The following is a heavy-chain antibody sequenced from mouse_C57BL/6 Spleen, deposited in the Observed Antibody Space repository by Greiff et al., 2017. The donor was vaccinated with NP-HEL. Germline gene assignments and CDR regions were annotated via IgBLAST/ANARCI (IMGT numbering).Heavy chain of an antibody. V-gene: IGHV1-55*01. CDR3: ARWGSSTYAMDY. J-gene: IGHJ4*01. D-gene: IGHD1-1*01. CDR1: GYTFTSYW. CDR2: IYPGSGST. Sequence: QVQLQQSGAELVKPGASVKMSCKASGYTFTSYWITWVKQRPGQGLEWIGDIYPGSGSTNYNEKFKSKATLTVDTSSSTAYMQLSSLTSEDSAVYYCARWGSSTYAMDYWGQGTSVTVSS.